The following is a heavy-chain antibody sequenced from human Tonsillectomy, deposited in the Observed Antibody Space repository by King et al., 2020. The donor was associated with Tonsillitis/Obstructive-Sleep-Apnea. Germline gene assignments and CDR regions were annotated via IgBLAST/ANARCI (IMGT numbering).Heavy chain of an antibody. CDR3: ARGPSGGYFNWFDP. Sequence: LQLVQSGAEVKKFGSSVKVSCKASGGIFRSYSISWVRQAPGQGLEWMGGIIPIFGTTNYAQKFQGRVTITADESTSTAYMELSSLRFEDTAVYYCARGPSGGYFNWFDPWGQGTLVTVSS. V-gene: IGHV1-69*01. D-gene: IGHD2-15*01. CDR1: GGIFRSYS. J-gene: IGHJ5*02. CDR2: IIPIFGTT.